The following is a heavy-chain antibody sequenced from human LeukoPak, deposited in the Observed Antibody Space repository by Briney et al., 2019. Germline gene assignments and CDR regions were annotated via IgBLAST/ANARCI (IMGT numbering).Heavy chain of an antibody. Sequence: SETLSLTCTVSGGSISSYYWSWIRQPPGNRLEWIGYVYYTGNTNYNPSLRSRVTISVDTSKNQFSLKLSSVTAADTAVYYCARGVDGYQQWDFDYWGQGTLVTVSS. D-gene: IGHD5-24*01. CDR1: GGSISSYY. J-gene: IGHJ4*02. CDR3: ARGVDGYQQWDFDY. CDR2: VYYTGNT. V-gene: IGHV4-59*08.